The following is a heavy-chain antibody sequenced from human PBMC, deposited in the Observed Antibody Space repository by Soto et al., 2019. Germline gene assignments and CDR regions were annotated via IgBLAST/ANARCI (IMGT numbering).Heavy chain of an antibody. Sequence: QVQLQESGPGLVKPSGTLSLTCALSGGSISSSHWWSWVRQPPGKGLEWIGEIYHSGITNYNPSLKIRGTISVDKAKNHFSLNLRSVTAADTAVYECARGFSEDWYFALWGRGTLVTVSS. V-gene: IGHV4-4*02. CDR1: GGSISSSHW. J-gene: IGHJ2*01. CDR3: ARGFSEDWYFAL. CDR2: IYHSGIT. D-gene: IGHD6-19*01.